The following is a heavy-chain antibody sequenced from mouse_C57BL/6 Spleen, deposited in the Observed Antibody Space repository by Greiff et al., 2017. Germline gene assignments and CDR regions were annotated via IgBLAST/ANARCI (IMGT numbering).Heavy chain of an antibody. CDR3: AREDWDWYFDV. Sequence: VQLQQSGPGLVQPSQSLSITCTVSGFSLTSYGVHWVRQSPGKGLEWLGVIWSGGSTDYNAAFISRLSISKDNSKSQVFFKMSSLQADDTAIYYCAREDWDWYFDVWGTGTTVTVSS. V-gene: IGHV2-2*01. CDR2: IWSGGST. J-gene: IGHJ1*03. D-gene: IGHD4-1*01. CDR1: GFSLTSYG.